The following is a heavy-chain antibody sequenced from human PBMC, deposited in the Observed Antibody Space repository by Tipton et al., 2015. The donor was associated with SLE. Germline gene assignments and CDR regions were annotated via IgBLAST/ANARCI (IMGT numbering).Heavy chain of an antibody. D-gene: IGHD3-16*01. CDR3: ARSMLTTKRVFDY. V-gene: IGHV4-61*09. CDR2: IYASGST. CDR1: GGSISSGSYY. Sequence: TLSLTCTVSGGSISSGSYYWSWIRQPAGKGLEWIGQIYASGSTSYSPSLKSRVTITVDTSKNHFSLKLSSVTAADTAVYYCARSMLTTKRVFDYWGQGTLVTVSS. J-gene: IGHJ4*02.